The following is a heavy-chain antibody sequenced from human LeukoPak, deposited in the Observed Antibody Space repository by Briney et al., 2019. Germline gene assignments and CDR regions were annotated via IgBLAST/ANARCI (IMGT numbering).Heavy chain of an antibody. CDR2: IYNSGGP. CDR3: ARASVLLSADY. D-gene: IGHD3-16*01. Sequence: SETLSLTCTVSGGSITSSFYWSWIRQSPGKGLEWIGYIYNSGGPKYNPSLKSRLTISVDTSKNQFSLNLSSVTAADTAVYYCARASVLLSADYWGQGTLVTVSS. V-gene: IGHV4-59*01. CDR1: GGSITSSFY. J-gene: IGHJ4*02.